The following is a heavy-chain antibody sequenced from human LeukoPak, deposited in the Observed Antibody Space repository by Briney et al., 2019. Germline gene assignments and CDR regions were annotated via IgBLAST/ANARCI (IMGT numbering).Heavy chain of an antibody. CDR3: AKAGFYYGSGNMSPLGIGYFTMDV. J-gene: IGHJ6*02. Sequence: GGSLRLSCAASGFTFGSFTMSWVRQAPGRSLEWVSVIRGTDTNTYYADSVRGRFTISRDNSNNTMFLQMNGLRAEDTAVYYCAKAGFYYGSGNMSPLGIGYFTMDVWGQGTTVTVSS. CDR1: GFTFGSFT. CDR2: IRGTDTNT. D-gene: IGHD3-10*01. V-gene: IGHV3-23*01.